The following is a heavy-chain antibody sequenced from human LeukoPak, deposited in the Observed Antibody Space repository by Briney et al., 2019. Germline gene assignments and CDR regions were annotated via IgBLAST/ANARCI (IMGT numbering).Heavy chain of an antibody. D-gene: IGHD3-9*01. CDR3: ARGTFQILSGYWYYYGMDV. CDR1: GDSITSYC. J-gene: IGHJ6*02. CDR2: VCTRGST. V-gene: IGHV4-4*07. Sequence: SETLSLTCTVPGDSITSYCWSWIRQPAGKGLEWIGRVCTRGSTYYNPSLKSRVAMSLDTSKTQFSLKLNSVTAADTAVYYCARGTFQILSGYWYYYGMDVWGRGTTVTVSS.